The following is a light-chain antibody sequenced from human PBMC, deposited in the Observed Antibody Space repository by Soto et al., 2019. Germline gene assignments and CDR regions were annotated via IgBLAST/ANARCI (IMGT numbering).Light chain of an antibody. CDR3: QQYNDWPPVT. CDR1: KSVSRN. Sequence: VMTQSPATLSVSPGERATLSCRASKSVSRNLAWYQQKPSQAPRLIIHGASTRATGIPARFTGSGSGTEVTLSISSLQAEDFAVYFGQQYNDWPPVTFGGGTKEEIK. J-gene: IGKJ4*01. V-gene: IGKV3-15*01. CDR2: GAS.